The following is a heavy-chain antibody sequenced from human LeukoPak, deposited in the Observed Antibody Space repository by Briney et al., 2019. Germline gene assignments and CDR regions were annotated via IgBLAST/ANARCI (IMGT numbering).Heavy chain of an antibody. D-gene: IGHD1-14*01. CDR2: IKQDGSDK. Sequence: GGSLRLSCAASGSTFTKYWMTWVRQAPGRGLEWVGNIKQDGSDKNYMDSVKGRFTISRDNTKNSVYLQMSSLRAEDTAVYYCAREVWGPEYWGQGTLVTVSS. J-gene: IGHJ4*02. V-gene: IGHV3-7*01. CDR1: GSTFTKYW. CDR3: AREVWGPEY.